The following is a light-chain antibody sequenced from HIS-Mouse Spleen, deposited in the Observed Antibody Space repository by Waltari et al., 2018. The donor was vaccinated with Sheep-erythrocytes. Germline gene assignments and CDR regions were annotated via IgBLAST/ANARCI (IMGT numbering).Light chain of an antibody. CDR2: EDS. CDR3: YSTDSSGNHSV. CDR1: ASPKNY. V-gene: IGLV3-10*01. Sequence: SYELTQPPSVSVSPGQTARITCSGDASPKNYAYWYQQKSGQAPVLVIYEDSKRPSGIPERFSGSSSGTMATLTISGAQVEDEADYYCYSTDSSGNHSVFGGGTKLTVL. J-gene: IGLJ2*01.